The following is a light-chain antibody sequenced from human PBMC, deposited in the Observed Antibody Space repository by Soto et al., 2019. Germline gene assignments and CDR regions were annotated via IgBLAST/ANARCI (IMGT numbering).Light chain of an antibody. CDR2: RTS. Sequence: EIVMTQSPATLSVSTGERATLSCRASQSVSSNLAWYQQKPGQAPRLLIYRTSTRATGIPARFSGTGSGGTEFTLTISSLQSEDFAVYYCQQHNDWPPWTFGQGTKVEI. V-gene: IGKV3-15*01. CDR3: QQHNDWPPWT. J-gene: IGKJ1*01. CDR1: QSVSSN.